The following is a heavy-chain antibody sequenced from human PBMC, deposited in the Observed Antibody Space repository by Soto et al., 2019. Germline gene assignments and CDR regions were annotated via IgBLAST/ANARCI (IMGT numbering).Heavy chain of an antibody. CDR1: GGTFSSYA. CDR2: IIPIFGTA. J-gene: IGHJ6*02. CDR3: ARGGRDYHTVVVTATLYYYYGMDV. V-gene: IGHV1-69*06. D-gene: IGHD2-21*02. Sequence: QVQLVQSGAEVKKPGSSVKVSCKASGGTFSSYAISWVRQAPGQGLEWMGGIIPIFGTANYAQKFQGRVTITADKSTSTAYMELSSLRSEDTAVYYCARGGRDYHTVVVTATLYYYYGMDVWGQGTTVTVSS.